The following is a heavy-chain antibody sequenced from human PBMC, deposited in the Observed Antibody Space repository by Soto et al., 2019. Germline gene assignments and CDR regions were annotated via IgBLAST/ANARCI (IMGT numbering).Heavy chain of an antibody. CDR2: IKQDGSEK. D-gene: IGHD3-10*01. Sequence: GGSLRLSCAASGLTFSDYWMTWVRQAPGKGLEWVANIKQDGSEKNYVDSVRGRFTISRDNSKNTLYLQMNSLRAEDTAVYYCAKNIRYTSIPVGEYWGQRTLVTVSS. J-gene: IGHJ4*02. CDR1: GLTFSDYW. CDR3: AKNIRYTSIPVGEY. V-gene: IGHV3-7*03.